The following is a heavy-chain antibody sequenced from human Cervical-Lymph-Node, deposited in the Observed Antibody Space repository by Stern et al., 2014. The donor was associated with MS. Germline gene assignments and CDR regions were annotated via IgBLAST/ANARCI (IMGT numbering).Heavy chain of an antibody. J-gene: IGHJ5*02. D-gene: IGHD5-12*01. CDR1: GFTFSSYG. V-gene: IGHV3-33*01. CDR3: AREGRYSGQDWFDP. Sequence: DQLVESGGGVVQPGRSLRLSCAASGFTFSSYGMHWVRQAPGKGLEWVAVIWYDGSNKYYADSVKGRFTISRDNSKNTLYLQMNSLRAEDTAVYYCAREGRYSGQDWFDPWGQGTLVTVSS. CDR2: IWYDGSNK.